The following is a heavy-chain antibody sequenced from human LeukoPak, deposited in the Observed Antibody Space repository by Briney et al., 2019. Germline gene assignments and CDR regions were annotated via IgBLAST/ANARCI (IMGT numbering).Heavy chain of an antibody. J-gene: IGHJ4*02. Sequence: GGSLRLSCTASGFTFSGAWMTWVRQAPGKGLEWVANIREDGTEKNYVDSVKGRFTTSRDNAKNSLFLQMSNLRDDDTAIYYCARHVGISFWGQGTLVTVSS. V-gene: IGHV3-7*01. CDR1: GFTFSGAW. CDR2: IREDGTEK. D-gene: IGHD7-27*01. CDR3: ARHVGISF.